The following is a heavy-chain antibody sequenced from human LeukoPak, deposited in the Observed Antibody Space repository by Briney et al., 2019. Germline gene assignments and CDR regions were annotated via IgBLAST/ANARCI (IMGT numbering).Heavy chain of an antibody. J-gene: IGHJ6*03. CDR2: TYYRSKWYN. V-gene: IGHV6-1*01. CDR3: ARRYGAYYYMDV. D-gene: IGHD3-10*01. CDR1: GDTFSSNSAA. Sequence: SQTLSLTCAVSGDTFSSNSAAWNWIRQSQSRGLEWRVRTYYRSKWYNDYAGSVKIRITINPDTSKNQFSLQLNSVTPEDTAVYYCARRYGAYYYMDVWGKGTTVTVSS.